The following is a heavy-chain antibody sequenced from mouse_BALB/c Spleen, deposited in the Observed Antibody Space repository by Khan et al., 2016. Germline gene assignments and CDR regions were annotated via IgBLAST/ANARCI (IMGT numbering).Heavy chain of an antibody. CDR3: ARGLYYYGSSYYAMDY. D-gene: IGHD1-1*01. CDR1: GFNIKDTY. V-gene: IGHV14-3*02. J-gene: IGHJ4*01. CDR2: IDPANGNT. Sequence: VQLQQSGAESVKPGASVKLSCTATGFNIKDTYMYWVKQRPEQGLEWIGRIDPANGNTKCVPKFQGKATITADTSSNTAYLQLSSLTSEDTAVYYCARGLYYYGSSYYAMDYWGQGTSVTVSS.